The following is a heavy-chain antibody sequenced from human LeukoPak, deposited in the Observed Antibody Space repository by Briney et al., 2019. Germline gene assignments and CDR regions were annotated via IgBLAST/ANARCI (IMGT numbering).Heavy chain of an antibody. CDR2: IYWDDDK. D-gene: IGHD2-15*01. J-gene: IGHJ4*02. CDR1: GFSLTTSGVS. V-gene: IGHV2-5*02. CDR3: AHTTGSCSGNACYTHCDD. Sequence: SRPTPVNPTQTLTLTCTFSGFSLTTSGVSVGWIRQPPGKALEWLALIYWDDDKRYRPSLESRLTIAKDTSKHQVVLTVTNMDPVDTATYFCAHTTGSCSGNACYTHCDDWGQGTLVIVSS.